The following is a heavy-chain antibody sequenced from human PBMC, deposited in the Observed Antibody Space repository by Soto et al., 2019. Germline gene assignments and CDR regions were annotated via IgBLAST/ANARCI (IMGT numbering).Heavy chain of an antibody. D-gene: IGHD6-13*01. V-gene: IGHV3-48*02. CDR2: ISGSSDTI. J-gene: IGHJ6*02. CDR3: ARDHGGSTWFVGIYYYFGVDV. CDR1: GFTLSSYN. Sequence: EVQLVESGGGLVQPGGSLRLSCAASGFTLSSYNMNWVRQAPGKGLEWVSYISGSSDTIYYADSVKGRFTISRDNAKNSLYLQMDSLRDEDMAVYYCARDHGGSTWFVGIYYYFGVDVWGQGTTVTVSS.